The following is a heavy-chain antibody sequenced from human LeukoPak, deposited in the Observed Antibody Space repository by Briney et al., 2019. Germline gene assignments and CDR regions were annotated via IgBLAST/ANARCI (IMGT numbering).Heavy chain of an antibody. D-gene: IGHD5-24*01. CDR3: ARQRDAYFDY. CDR2: IYHSWST. J-gene: IGHJ4*02. CDR1: GYSISSGYY. Sequence: SETLSLTCAVSGYSISSGYYWGWIRQPPGKGLEWIGRIYHSWSTYYNPSLKSRVTTSVDTSKNQFSLKLSSVTAAHTAVYYCARQRDAYFDYWGQGTLVTVSS. V-gene: IGHV4-38-2*01.